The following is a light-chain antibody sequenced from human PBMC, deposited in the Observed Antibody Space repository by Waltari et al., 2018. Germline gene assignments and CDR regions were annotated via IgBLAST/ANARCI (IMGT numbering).Light chain of an antibody. CDR1: QSLVHSNGNTF. V-gene: IGKV2-40*01. CDR2: KVN. CDR3: MQSTKDPYS. J-gene: IGKJ2*03. Sequence: DIVLTQTPLSLPVTPGESPSFSCRSSQSLVHSNGNTFLHWYLQKPGHSPRLLVYKVNNRESGVPDRFSGSGSGTDFTLKITRVEPEDVGVYYCMQSTKDPYSFGQGTKVEIK.